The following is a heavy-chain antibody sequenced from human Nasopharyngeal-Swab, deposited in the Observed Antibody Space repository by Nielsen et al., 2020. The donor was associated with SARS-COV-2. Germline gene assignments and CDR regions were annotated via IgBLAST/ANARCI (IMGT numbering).Heavy chain of an antibody. D-gene: IGHD6-6*01. CDR1: GLTVSSTY. V-gene: IGHV3-30*03. CDR2: ISYDGGTE. J-gene: IGHJ4*02. Sequence: GESLKISCAVSGLTVSSTYMSWVRQAPGKGLEWVAHISYDGGTEYYADSVKGRFTISRDNSRNTLSLQMHSLRAEDTAVYYCTRDDGQLGDYWGQGTLVTVSS. CDR3: TRDDGQLGDY.